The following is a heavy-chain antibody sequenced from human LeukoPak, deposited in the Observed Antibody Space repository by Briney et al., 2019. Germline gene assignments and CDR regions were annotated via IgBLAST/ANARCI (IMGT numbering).Heavy chain of an antibody. CDR3: ARDRPGDSSLDY. CDR1: GGSISSYY. J-gene: IGHJ4*02. D-gene: IGHD6-13*01. CDR2: IYYSGST. Sequence: SETLSLTCTVSGGSISSYYWSWIRQPPGKGLEWIGYIYYSGSTNYNPSLKSRVTISVDTSKNQFSLKLSSVTAADTAVYYCARDRPGDSSLDYWGQGTLVTVSS. V-gene: IGHV4-59*01.